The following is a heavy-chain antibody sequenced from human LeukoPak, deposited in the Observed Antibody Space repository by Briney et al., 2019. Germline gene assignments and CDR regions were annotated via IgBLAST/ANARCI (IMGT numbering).Heavy chain of an antibody. CDR3: ARDGPYILTGYED. J-gene: IGHJ4*02. CDR2: IYYSGST. D-gene: IGHD3-9*01. V-gene: IGHV4-59*01. Sequence: PSETLSLTCAVYGGSFSGYYWSWIRQPPGKGLEWIGYIYYSGSTNYNPSLKSRVTISVDTSKNQFSLKLSSVTAADTAVYYCARDGPYILTGYEDWGQGTLVTVSS. CDR1: GGSFSGYY.